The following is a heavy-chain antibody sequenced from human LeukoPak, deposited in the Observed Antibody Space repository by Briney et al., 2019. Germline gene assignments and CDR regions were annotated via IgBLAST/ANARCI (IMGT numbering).Heavy chain of an antibody. CDR1: GYTFTSCA. D-gene: IGHD3-3*01. CDR2: INTNTGNP. J-gene: IGHJ6*03. V-gene: IGHV7-4-1*02. CDR3: ARDGSYDFWSGYYPQFITTYYYYMDV. Sequence: GASVKVSCKASGYTFTSCAMNWVRQAPGQGLEWMGWINTNTGNPTYAQGFTGRFVFSLDTSVSTAYLQISSLKAEDTAVYYCARDGSYDFWSGYYPQFITTYYYYMDVWGKGTTVTVSS.